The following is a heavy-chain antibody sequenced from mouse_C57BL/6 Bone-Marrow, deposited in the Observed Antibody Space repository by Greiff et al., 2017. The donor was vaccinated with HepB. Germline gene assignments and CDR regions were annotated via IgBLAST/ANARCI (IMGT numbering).Heavy chain of an antibody. D-gene: IGHD3-3*01. CDR2: ISYDGSN. V-gene: IGHV3-6*01. CDR1: GYSITSGYY. J-gene: IGHJ2*01. Sequence: EVQLQESGPGLVKPSQSLSLTCSVTGYSITSGYYWNWIRQFPGNKLEWMGYISYDGSNNYNPSLKNRISITRDTSKNQFFLKLNSVTTEDTATYYCARRDLGYYFDYWGQGTTLTVSS. CDR3: ARRDLGYYFDY.